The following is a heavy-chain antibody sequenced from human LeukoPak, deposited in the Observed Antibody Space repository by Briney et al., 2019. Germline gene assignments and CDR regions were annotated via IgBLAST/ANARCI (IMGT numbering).Heavy chain of an antibody. J-gene: IGHJ4*02. Sequence: SETLSLTCTVSGGSISSGNFYWGWIRQPPGKGLEWIGSLYYSGSTYYKLSLKSRVTISVDTSKNQFSLKLGSVTAADTAVYYCARHALTTMTDGFDHWGQGALVTVSS. V-gene: IGHV4-39*01. D-gene: IGHD4-17*01. CDR1: GGSISSGNFY. CDR3: ARHALTTMTDGFDH. CDR2: LYYSGST.